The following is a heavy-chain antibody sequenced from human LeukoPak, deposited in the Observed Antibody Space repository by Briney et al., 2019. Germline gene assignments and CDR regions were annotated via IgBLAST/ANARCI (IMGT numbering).Heavy chain of an antibody. CDR1: GGSISSSNW. Sequence: PSGTLSLTCAVSGGSISSSNWWSWVRQPPGKGLEWIGEIYHSGSTNYNPSLKSRVTISVDKSKNQFSLKLSSVTAADTAVYYCARDRYPGHSADAFDIWGQGTMVTVSS. V-gene: IGHV4-4*02. CDR2: IYHSGST. D-gene: IGHD2-2*02. J-gene: IGHJ3*02. CDR3: ARDRYPGHSADAFDI.